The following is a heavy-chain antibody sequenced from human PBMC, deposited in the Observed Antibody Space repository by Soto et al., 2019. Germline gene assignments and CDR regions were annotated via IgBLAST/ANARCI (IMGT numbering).Heavy chain of an antibody. Sequence: QVQLVESGGGVVQPGRSLRLSCAASGFSFSSYDMHWVRQAPGKGLAWVAVIWYDGSNKDYADSVKGRFTISRDNFKKTLYLQMNSLRAEDTAVYYCARDRGSSGTGAFDIWGQGTMVTVSS. CDR3: ARDRGSSGTGAFDI. J-gene: IGHJ3*02. V-gene: IGHV3-33*01. CDR1: GFSFSSYD. D-gene: IGHD6-19*01. CDR2: IWYDGSNK.